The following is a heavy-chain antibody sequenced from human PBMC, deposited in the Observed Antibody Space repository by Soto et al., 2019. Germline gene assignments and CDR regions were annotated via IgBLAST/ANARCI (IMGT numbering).Heavy chain of an antibody. V-gene: IGHV4-61*01. D-gene: IGHD2-15*01. CDR1: GGSVSSGSYY. Sequence: QLQLQESGPGLVKPSETLSLTCTVSGGSVSSGSYYWSWIRQPPGKGLEWIGYIYYSGSTNYNPSLKIRVTISVDTSKNQFSMKLRSVTAADTAVYYCARMEVVAAWGDYWGQGTLVTVSS. CDR2: IYYSGST. CDR3: ARMEVVAAWGDY. J-gene: IGHJ4*02.